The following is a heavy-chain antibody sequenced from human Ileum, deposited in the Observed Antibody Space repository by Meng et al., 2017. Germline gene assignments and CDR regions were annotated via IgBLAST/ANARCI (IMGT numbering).Heavy chain of an antibody. Sequence: QVQLQASGPGLVKPSGTLSLTCAVSGGSISSSNWWSWVRQPPGKGLEWIGEIYHSGSTNYNPSLKSRVTISVDKSKNQFSPKLSSVTAADTAVYYCVSLRYNWNYSADYWGQGTLVTVSS. CDR3: VSLRYNWNYSADY. J-gene: IGHJ4*02. D-gene: IGHD1-7*01. CDR2: IYHSGST. CDR1: GGSISSSNW. V-gene: IGHV4-4*02.